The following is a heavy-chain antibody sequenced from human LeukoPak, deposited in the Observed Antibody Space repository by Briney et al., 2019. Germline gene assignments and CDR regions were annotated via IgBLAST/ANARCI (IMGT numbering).Heavy chain of an antibody. V-gene: IGHV3-33*01. D-gene: IGHD2-2*01. CDR3: ARGYCSSTSCSPLYGMDV. Sequence: PGRSLRLSCAASGFTFSSYGMHWVRQAPGKGLEWVAVIWYDGSNKYYADSVKGRFTISRDNSKNTLYLQMNSLRAEDTAVYYCARGYCSSTSCSPLYGMDVWGQGTTVTVSS. CDR1: GFTFSSYG. J-gene: IGHJ6*02. CDR2: IWYDGSNK.